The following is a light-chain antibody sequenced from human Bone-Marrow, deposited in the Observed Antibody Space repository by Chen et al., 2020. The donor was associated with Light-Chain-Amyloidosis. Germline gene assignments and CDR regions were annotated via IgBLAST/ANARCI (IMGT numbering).Light chain of an antibody. CDR3: QQSHSTPLT. Sequence: DIQITQSPSSLSASVGDRVTITCRASQRISSNLNWYQQKPGKAPKLLIYTASSLESGVPSRFSGSGSGTDFTLTISSLQPEDFGTYYCQQSHSTPLTFGGGTKVEIK. CDR2: TAS. CDR1: QRISSN. V-gene: IGKV1-39*01. J-gene: IGKJ4*01.